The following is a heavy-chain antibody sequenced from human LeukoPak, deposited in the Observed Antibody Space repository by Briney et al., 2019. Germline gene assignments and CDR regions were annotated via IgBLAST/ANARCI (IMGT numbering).Heavy chain of an antibody. CDR2: IYYSGST. V-gene: IGHV4-59*12. J-gene: IGHJ4*02. D-gene: IGHD4-17*01. CDR1: GGSISSYY. Sequence: SETLSLTCTVSGGSISSYYWSWIRQPPGKGLEWIGYIYYSGSTNYNPSLKSRVTISVDTSKNQFSLKLSSVTAADTAVYYCARALTTVSREFDYWGQGTLVTVSS. CDR3: ARALTTVSREFDY.